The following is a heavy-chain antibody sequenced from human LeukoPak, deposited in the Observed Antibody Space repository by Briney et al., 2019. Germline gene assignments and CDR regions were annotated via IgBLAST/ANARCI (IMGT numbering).Heavy chain of an antibody. D-gene: IGHD6-13*01. V-gene: IGHV1-69*06. CDR2: IIPTFGTA. J-gene: IGHJ4*02. Sequence: ASVKVSCKASGGTFSSYAISWVRQAPGQGLEWMGGIIPTFGTANYAQKFQGRVTITADKSTSTAYMELSRLRSDDTAVYYCARARVGYSSSWYDFDYWGQGTLVTVSS. CDR1: GGTFSSYA. CDR3: ARARVGYSSSWYDFDY.